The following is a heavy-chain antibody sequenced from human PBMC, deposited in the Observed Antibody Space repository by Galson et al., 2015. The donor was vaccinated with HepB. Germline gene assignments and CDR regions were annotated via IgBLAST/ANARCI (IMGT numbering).Heavy chain of an antibody. CDR3: ARETPNYYDSSGYGYYFDY. V-gene: IGHV1-69*04. CDR1: GGTFSSYA. J-gene: IGHJ4*02. Sequence: SVKVSCKASGGTFSSYAISWVRQAPGQGLEWMGRIIPILGIANYAQKFQGRVTITADKSTSTAYMELSSLRSEDTAVYYCARETPNYYDSSGYGYYFDYWGQETLVTVSS. CDR2: IIPILGIA. D-gene: IGHD3-22*01.